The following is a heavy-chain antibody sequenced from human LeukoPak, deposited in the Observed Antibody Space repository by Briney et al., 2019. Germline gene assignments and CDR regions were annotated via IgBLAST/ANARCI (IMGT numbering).Heavy chain of an antibody. CDR3: AKQWVDC. CDR1: GFTFNNYA. V-gene: IGHV3-23*01. Sequence: PGGSLRLSCAASGFTFNNYAMNWVRRAPGKGLEWVSSISEGGENTHYADSVKGRFTISRDNSQSTLFLQMTSLRAEDTAVYYCAKQWVDCWGQGTLVTVSS. D-gene: IGHD1-26*01. CDR2: ISEGGENT. J-gene: IGHJ4*02.